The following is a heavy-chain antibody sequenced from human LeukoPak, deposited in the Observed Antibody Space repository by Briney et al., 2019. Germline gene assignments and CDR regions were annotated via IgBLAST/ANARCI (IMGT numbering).Heavy chain of an antibody. Sequence: SQTLSLTCTVSGASVSRGTFYWSWIRQPAGKGLEWIGRIYTTGSTNYSPSLSNRIAISVDTSNNHFSLKLSSVTAAGTAVYFCAREAGIAVSGAFYYYMDVWGEGTTVTVSS. J-gene: IGHJ6*03. D-gene: IGHD6-19*01. V-gene: IGHV4-61*02. CDR1: GASVSRGTFY. CDR2: IYTTGST. CDR3: AREAGIAVSGAFYYYMDV.